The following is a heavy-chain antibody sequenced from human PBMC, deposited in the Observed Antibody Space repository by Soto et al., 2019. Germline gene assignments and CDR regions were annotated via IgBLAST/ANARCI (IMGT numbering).Heavy chain of an antibody. J-gene: IGHJ4*02. V-gene: IGHV4-39*01. CDR2: IYYSGST. CDR1: GGSISSSSYY. D-gene: IGHD3-3*01. CDR3: ARTEYDFWSGYPQGYFDY. Sequence: LSLTCTVSGGSISSSSYYWGWIRQPPGKGLEWIGSIYYSGSTYYNPSLKSRVTISRDNSKNTLYLQMGSLRAEDMAVYYCARTEYDFWSGYPQGYFDYWGQGALVTVSS.